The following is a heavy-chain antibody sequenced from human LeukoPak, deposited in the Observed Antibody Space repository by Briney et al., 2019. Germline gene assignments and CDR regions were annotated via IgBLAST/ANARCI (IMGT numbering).Heavy chain of an antibody. CDR2: IRSKPHNYAT. Sequence: GGSLKLSCAASGFSFSGSAMHWVRQASGRGLEWVGRIRSKPHNYATAYAASVKGRFTLSRDDSENTAFLQMNSLRTEDTAVYYCTPVVGDVVFTNAYWGQGTLVTVSS. J-gene: IGHJ4*02. CDR1: GFSFSGSA. D-gene: IGHD2-21*01. CDR3: TPVVGDVVFTNAY. V-gene: IGHV3-73*01.